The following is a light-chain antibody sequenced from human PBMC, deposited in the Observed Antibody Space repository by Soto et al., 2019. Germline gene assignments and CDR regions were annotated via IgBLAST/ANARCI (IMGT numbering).Light chain of an antibody. CDR2: GNS. Sequence: QSVLTQPPSVSGAPGQRVTISCTGSSSNIGAGYDVHWYQQLPGTAPKLLIYGNSNRPSGVPDRFSGPKSGTSASLAITGLQAEDEADYYGQSYDSSLSGSVVFGGGTKVTVL. V-gene: IGLV1-40*01. CDR1: SSNIGAGYD. CDR3: QSYDSSLSGSVV. J-gene: IGLJ2*01.